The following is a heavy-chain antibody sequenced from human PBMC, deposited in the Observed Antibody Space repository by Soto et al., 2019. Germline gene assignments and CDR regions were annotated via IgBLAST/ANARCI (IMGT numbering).Heavy chain of an antibody. CDR2: INPNSGGT. Sequence: QVQLVQSGAEVKKPGASVKVSCKASGYTFTAYYMHWLRQAPGQGLEWMGWINPNSGGTKYAQKFQRRVTMTNDTSISTAYMELSRLGSDDTAVYYCARGDFDSSANYYAGWFDTWGQGTLVTVS. J-gene: IGHJ5*02. CDR1: GYTFTAYY. V-gene: IGHV1-2*02. D-gene: IGHD3-22*01. CDR3: ARGDFDSSANYYAGWFDT.